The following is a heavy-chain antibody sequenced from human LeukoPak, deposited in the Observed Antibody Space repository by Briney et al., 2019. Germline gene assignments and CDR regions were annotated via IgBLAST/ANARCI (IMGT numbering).Heavy chain of an antibody. D-gene: IGHD3-10*01. CDR2: MSYDGSNK. J-gene: IGHJ6*03. CDR3: ARGRETYYGSGSYSYYMDV. Sequence: GGSLRLSCAASGFTFSSYAMHWVRQAPGKGLEWVAVMSYDGSNKYYADSVKGRFTISRDNSKNTLYLQMNSLRAEDTAVYYCARGRETYYGSGSYSYYMDVWGKGTTVTVSS. CDR1: GFTFSSYA. V-gene: IGHV3-30*01.